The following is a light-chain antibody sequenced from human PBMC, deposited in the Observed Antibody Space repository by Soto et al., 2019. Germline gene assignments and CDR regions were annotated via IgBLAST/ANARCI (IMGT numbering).Light chain of an antibody. CDR2: TVT. CDR3: CSYAGSSSYV. CDR1: SSDIGAYNY. V-gene: IGLV2-11*01. J-gene: IGLJ7*01. Sequence: QSVLTQPRSVSGSPGQSVTISCTGISSDIGAYNYVSWYQQHPGKAPKLMIYTVTNRPSGVPDRFSGSKSDNTASLTISGLQADDEADYYCCSYAGSSSYVFGTGTQLTVL.